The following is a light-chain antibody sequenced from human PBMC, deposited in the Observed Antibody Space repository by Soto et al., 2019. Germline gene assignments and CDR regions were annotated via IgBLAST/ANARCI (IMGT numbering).Light chain of an antibody. CDR2: GAS. Sequence: EIGLTQSPGTLSLSPGESATLSCRASQSVSRSYLALYQQKPGQAPRLLIYGASSMATGIPDRFSGSGSVTDFTLTISRLEPEDCAVYYCQLHRFTFGTGTKVDIK. CDR3: QLHRFT. J-gene: IGKJ3*01. CDR1: QSVSRSY. V-gene: IGKV3-20*01.